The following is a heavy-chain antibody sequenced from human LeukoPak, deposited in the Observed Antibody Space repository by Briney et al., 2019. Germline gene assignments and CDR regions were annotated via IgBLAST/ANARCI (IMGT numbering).Heavy chain of an antibody. J-gene: IGHJ6*03. CDR3: AKNGDRGAYCSGGSCYPYFYYYMDV. CDR2: INTSGGST. Sequence: GGSLRLSCATSGFTFSSYGMSWVRQAPGKGLEWVSAINTSGGSTYYADSVKGRFTISRDNSKNTLYLQMNSLRAEDTAIYYCAKNGDRGAYCSGGSCYPYFYYYMDVWGKGTTVTISS. CDR1: GFTFSSYG. D-gene: IGHD2-15*01. V-gene: IGHV3-23*01.